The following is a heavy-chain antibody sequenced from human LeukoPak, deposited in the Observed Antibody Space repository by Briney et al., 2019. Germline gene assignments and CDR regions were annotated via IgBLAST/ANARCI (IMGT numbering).Heavy chain of an antibody. J-gene: IGHJ4*02. CDR3: AKDGRYCSGTSCYTSH. CDR1: GFTFSTYA. Sequence: GGSLRLSCAAPGFTFSTYAMSWVRQAPGKGLEWVSVISGNGGSTSYTDSVKGRFTISRDSSKNMLYLQMNNLRAEDTALYYCAKDGRYCSGTSCYTSHWGQGTLVTVSP. V-gene: IGHV3-23*01. D-gene: IGHD2-2*02. CDR2: ISGNGGST.